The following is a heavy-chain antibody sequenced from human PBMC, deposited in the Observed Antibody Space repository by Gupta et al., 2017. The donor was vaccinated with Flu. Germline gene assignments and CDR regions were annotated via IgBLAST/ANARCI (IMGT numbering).Heavy chain of an antibody. J-gene: IGHJ6*02. CDR1: GYTFTSYY. CDR2: INPSGGST. D-gene: IGHD4-17*01. V-gene: IGHV1-46*03. CDR3: ARHGAGMDV. Sequence: QVQLVQSGAEVMKPGASVKVSCKASGYTFTSYYMHWVRQAPGQGLEWMGIINPSGGSTSYSQKFQGRVTMTWDTSASTVHMELSSLRSEDTAVDYCARHGAGMDVWGQGTTVTVSS.